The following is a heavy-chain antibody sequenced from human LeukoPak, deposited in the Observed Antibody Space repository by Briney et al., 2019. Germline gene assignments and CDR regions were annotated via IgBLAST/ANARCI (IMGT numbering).Heavy chain of an antibody. CDR1: GDSVSSDSVT. CDR3: ARRLTQYDCFDP. D-gene: IGHD2-21*02. Sequence: SRTLSLTCAISGDSVSSDSVTWNWIRQSPSRGLEWLGRTYYRSTWYNDYAVSVRGRITVNPDTSKNQFSLHLNSVTPEDTAVYYCARRLTQYDCFDPWGQGILVTVSS. CDR2: TYYRSTWYN. V-gene: IGHV6-1*01. J-gene: IGHJ5*02.